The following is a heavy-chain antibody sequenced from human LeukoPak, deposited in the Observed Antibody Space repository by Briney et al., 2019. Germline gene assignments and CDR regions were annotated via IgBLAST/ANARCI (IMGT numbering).Heavy chain of an antibody. J-gene: IGHJ4*02. D-gene: IGHD3-22*01. Sequence: ASVKVSCKASGYTFTSYGISWVRQAPGQGLEWMGWISAYNGNTNYAQKLQGRVTMTTDTSTSTAYMELRSLRSDDTAVYYCARDLQPYYYXXSXYYFLWGQGTLVTVSS. CDR1: GYTFTSYG. CDR2: ISAYNGNT. CDR3: ARDLQPYYYXXSXYYFL. V-gene: IGHV1-18*01.